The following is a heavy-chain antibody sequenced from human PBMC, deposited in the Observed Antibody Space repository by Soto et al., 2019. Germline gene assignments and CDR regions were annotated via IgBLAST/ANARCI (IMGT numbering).Heavy chain of an antibody. V-gene: IGHV4-39*01. Sequence: QLQLLESGPGLVKASETLSLTCNVSGGSISTSRSYWAWIRQPPGKGLKWLANIFYSGSTYYNPSLASRVTVSVDTPKNEFSLKLRSVTAADTAVYYCARQPTTGDTDLWFDPWGQGTLVTVSS. CDR3: ARQPTTGDTDLWFDP. CDR2: IFYSGST. D-gene: IGHD2-21*01. J-gene: IGHJ5*02. CDR1: GGSISTSRSY.